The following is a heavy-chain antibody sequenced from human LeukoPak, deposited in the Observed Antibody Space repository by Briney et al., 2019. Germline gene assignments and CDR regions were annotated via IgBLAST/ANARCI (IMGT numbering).Heavy chain of an antibody. CDR2: ISSSSSYI. D-gene: IGHD3-16*01. J-gene: IGHJ6*03. V-gene: IGHV3-21*01. CDR1: GFSFSNYA. Sequence: GGSLRLSCAASGFSFSNYAMSWVRQAPGKGLEWVSSISSSSSYIYYADSVKGRFTISRDNAKNSLYLQMNSLRAEDTAVYYCARDSRGGYYYYMDVWGKGTTVTVSS. CDR3: ARDSRGGYYYYMDV.